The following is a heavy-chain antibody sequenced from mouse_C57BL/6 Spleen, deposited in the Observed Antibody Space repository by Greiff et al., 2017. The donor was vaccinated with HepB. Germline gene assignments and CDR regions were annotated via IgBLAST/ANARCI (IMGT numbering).Heavy chain of an antibody. CDR3: ASHGSSLYYAMDY. V-gene: IGHV3-8*01. CDR1: GYSITSDY. CDR2: ISYSGST. D-gene: IGHD1-1*01. Sequence: EVKLMESGPGLAKPSQTLSLTCSVTGYSITSDYWNWIRKFPGNKLEYMGYISYSGSTYYNPSLKSRISITRDTSKNQYYLQLNSVTTEDTATYYCASHGSSLYYAMDYWGQGTSVTVSS. J-gene: IGHJ4*01.